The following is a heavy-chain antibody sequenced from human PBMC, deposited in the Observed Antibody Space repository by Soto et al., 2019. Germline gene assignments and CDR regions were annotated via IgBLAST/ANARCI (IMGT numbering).Heavy chain of an antibody. V-gene: IGHV5-10-1*01. D-gene: IGHD3-10*01. Sequence: EVQLVQSGAEVKKPGESLRISCKGSGYSFTSYWISWVRQMPGKGLEWMGRIDPSDSYTNYSPSFQGHVTISADKSIYTAYRPWSSLKASDTAMYYCARTKGVRGHDYAFDIWGQGTMVTVS. CDR3: ARTKGVRGHDYAFDI. CDR1: GYSFTSYW. J-gene: IGHJ3*02. CDR2: IDPSDSYT.